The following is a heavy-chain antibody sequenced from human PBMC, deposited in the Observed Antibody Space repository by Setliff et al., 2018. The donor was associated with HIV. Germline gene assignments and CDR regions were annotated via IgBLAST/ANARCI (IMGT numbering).Heavy chain of an antibody. J-gene: IGHJ3*02. CDR3: ARARDSSGYYPGAFDI. Sequence: GGSLRLSCAASGFTFSSYDMHWVRQATGKGLEWVSAIGTAGDTYYPGSVKGRFTTSRENAKNSLYLQMNSLRAGDTAVYYCARARDSSGYYPGAFDIWGQGTMVTVSS. D-gene: IGHD3-22*01. V-gene: IGHV3-13*01. CDR2: IGTAGDT. CDR1: GFTFSSYD.